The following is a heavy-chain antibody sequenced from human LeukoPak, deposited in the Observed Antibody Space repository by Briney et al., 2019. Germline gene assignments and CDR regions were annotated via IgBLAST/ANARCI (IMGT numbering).Heavy chain of an antibody. Sequence: SEILSLTCTVSGGSISSYYWSWIRQPPGKGLEWIGYIYYSGSTNYNPSLKSRVTISVDTSKNQFSLKLSSVTAADTAVYYCARATRYGSGHNWFDPWGQGTLVTVSS. D-gene: IGHD3-10*01. J-gene: IGHJ5*02. CDR3: ARATRYGSGHNWFDP. V-gene: IGHV4-59*01. CDR2: IYYSGST. CDR1: GGSISSYY.